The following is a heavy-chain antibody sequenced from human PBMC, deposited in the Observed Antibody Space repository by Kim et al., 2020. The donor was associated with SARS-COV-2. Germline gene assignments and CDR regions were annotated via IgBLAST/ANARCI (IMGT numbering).Heavy chain of an antibody. CDR3: AKDSTRTSGWFYFDY. CDR2: ISMGGSRT. CDR1: GFFLGSFD. D-gene: IGHD6-19*01. V-gene: IGHV3-23*01. Sequence: GVSLRLSCAASGFFLGSFDMCWVRQAPGKGLGGLWGISMGGSRTYYADSVKGRFTISRDNSKNTLYLQMNSLRADDTAVYYCAKDSTRTSGWFYFDYWGQGTLVTVSS. J-gene: IGHJ4*02.